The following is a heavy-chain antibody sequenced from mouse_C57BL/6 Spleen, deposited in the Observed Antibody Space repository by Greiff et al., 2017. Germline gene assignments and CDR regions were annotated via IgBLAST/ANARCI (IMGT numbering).Heavy chain of an antibody. J-gene: IGHJ1*03. CDR2: INPNNGGT. CDR3: ARGGWDWYFDV. D-gene: IGHD1-1*02. Sequence: EVQRVESGPELVKPGASVKMSCKASGYTFTDYNMHWVKQSHGKSLEWIGYINPNNGGTSYNQKFKGKATLTVNKSSSTAYMELRSLTSEDSAVYYCARGGWDWYFDVWGTGTTVTVSS. V-gene: IGHV1-22*01. CDR1: GYTFTDYN.